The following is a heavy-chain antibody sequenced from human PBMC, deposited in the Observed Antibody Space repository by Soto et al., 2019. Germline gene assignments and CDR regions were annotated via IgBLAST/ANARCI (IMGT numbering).Heavy chain of an antibody. D-gene: IGHD3-9*01. J-gene: IGHJ1*01. V-gene: IGHV4-39*02. CDR1: GGSISISTYY. CDR2: TSPSGST. CDR3: SNRYDWHDV. Sequence: PSETLSLTCTVSGGSISISTYYWGWFRKPPGKGRDGIGQTSPSGSTFYNPSLQSRVTISVNTLQNPFSLNVNSVTAADTSVNSCSNRYDWHDVWGQGTPVTVSS.